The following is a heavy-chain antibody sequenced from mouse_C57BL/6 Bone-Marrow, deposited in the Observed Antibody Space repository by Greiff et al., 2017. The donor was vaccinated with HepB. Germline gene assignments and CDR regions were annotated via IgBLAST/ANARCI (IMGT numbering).Heavy chain of an antibody. V-gene: IGHV5-9*01. CDR3: ARHSHYYGSSYDY. Sequence: EVQVVESGGGLVKPGGSLKLSCAASGFTFSSYTMSWVRQTPEKRLEWVATISGGGGNTYYPDSVKGRFTISRDNAKNTLYLQMSSLRSEDTALYYCARHSHYYGSSYDYWGQGTTLTVSS. CDR1: GFTFSSYT. J-gene: IGHJ2*01. CDR2: ISGGGGNT. D-gene: IGHD1-1*01.